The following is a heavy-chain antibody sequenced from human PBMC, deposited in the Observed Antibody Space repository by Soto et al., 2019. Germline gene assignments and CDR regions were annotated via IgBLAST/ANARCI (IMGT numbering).Heavy chain of an antibody. CDR2: ISGSGATT. D-gene: IGHD6-6*01. J-gene: IGHJ6*02. CDR1: GFTFSSYA. V-gene: IGHV3-23*01. CDR3: AKPPYSSSTFYYYGMDV. Sequence: EEQLLESGGGLVQPGGSLRLSCAASGFTFSSYAMSWVRQAPGKGLEWVSAISGSGATTYHADSVKGRFTISRENSKNTLYLQMNSLRAEDTAVYYCAKPPYSSSTFYYYGMDVWGRGTTVTVS.